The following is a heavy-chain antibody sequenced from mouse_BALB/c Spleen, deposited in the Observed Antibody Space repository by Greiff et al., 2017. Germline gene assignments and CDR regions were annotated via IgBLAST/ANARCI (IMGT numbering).Heavy chain of an antibody. Sequence: VKLQQSGAELVKPGASVKLSCKTSGYTFTSYWIQWVKQRPGQGLGWIGEIFPGTGTTYYNEKFKGKATLTIDTSSSTAYMQLSSLTSEDSAVYFCARSGNYGNYWGQGTTLTVSS. CDR3: ARSGNYGNY. CDR2: IFPGTGTT. CDR1: GYTFTSYW. V-gene: IGHV1S132*01. D-gene: IGHD2-1*01. J-gene: IGHJ2*01.